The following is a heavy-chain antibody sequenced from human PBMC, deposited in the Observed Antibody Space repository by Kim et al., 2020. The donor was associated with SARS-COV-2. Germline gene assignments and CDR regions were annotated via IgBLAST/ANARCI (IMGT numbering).Heavy chain of an antibody. CDR3: ARADRDQLLPYNWFDP. D-gene: IGHD2-2*01. Sequence: GGSLRLSCAASGFTFSSYSMNWVRQAPGKGLEWVSSISSSSSYIYYADSVKGRFTISRDNAKNSLYLQMNSLRAEDTAVYYCARADRDQLLPYNWFDPWGQGTLVTVSS. CDR2: ISSSSSYI. J-gene: IGHJ5*02. CDR1: GFTFSSYS. V-gene: IGHV3-21*01.